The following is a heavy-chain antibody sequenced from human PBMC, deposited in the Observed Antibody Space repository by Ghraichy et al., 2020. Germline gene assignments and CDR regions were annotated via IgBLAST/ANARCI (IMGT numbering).Heavy chain of an antibody. D-gene: IGHD3-10*01. CDR3: ARGFGKFDY. V-gene: IGHV3-66*01. CDR1: GFTVSRDY. Sequence: GGSLRLSCAASGFTVSRDYINWVRQAPGKGLKWVSVIYSGGSTYYANSVKGRFTISRDNSKNTLYLQMNSLRAEDTAVYYCARGFGKFDYWGQGTLVTVSS. CDR2: IYSGGST. J-gene: IGHJ4*02.